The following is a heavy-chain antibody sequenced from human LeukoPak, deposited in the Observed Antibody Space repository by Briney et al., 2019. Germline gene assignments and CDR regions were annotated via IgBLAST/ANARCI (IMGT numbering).Heavy chain of an antibody. CDR3: ARRYCSGGSCYSGFDY. V-gene: IGHV5-51*01. CDR1: GNGFTNYW. Sequence: GESLKISCKGSGNGFTNYWIGWVRQMPGKGLEWMGIVYPGDSDTTYSPSFQGQVTISADKSISTAYLQWSSLKASDTAMYYCARRYCSGGSCYSGFDYWGQGTLVTVSS. J-gene: IGHJ4*02. D-gene: IGHD2-15*01. CDR2: VYPGDSDT.